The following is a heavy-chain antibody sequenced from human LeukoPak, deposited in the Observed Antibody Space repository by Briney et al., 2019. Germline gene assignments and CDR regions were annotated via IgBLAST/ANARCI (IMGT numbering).Heavy chain of an antibody. CDR1: GFTFNNYA. CDR3: AKAISSAFYYYGMDV. V-gene: IGHV3-23*01. D-gene: IGHD6-19*01. J-gene: IGHJ6*02. Sequence: PGGSLRLSCAASGFTFNNYAMNWVRQAPGKGLEWVSSISGSGDTTYYADSVKGRFTISRDNFKNTLYLQMNYLRAADTAIYYCAKAISSAFYYYGMDVWGQGTTVSVPS. CDR2: ISGSGDTT.